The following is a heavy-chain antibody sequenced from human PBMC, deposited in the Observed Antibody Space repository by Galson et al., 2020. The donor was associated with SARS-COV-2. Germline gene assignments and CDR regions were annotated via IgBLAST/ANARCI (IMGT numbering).Heavy chain of an antibody. CDR1: GESFNDYY. J-gene: IGHJ4*02. Sequence: PSETLSLTCAVYGESFNDYYWAWIRQSPGKGLEWIGEINRDKNTNYNPSLKSRATISADTSTNNFSLKLTSVAAADAAVYYCARAKKDYLDRIEMYYFDHWGQGTLLTVSS. CDR2: INRDKNT. D-gene: IGHD3-22*01. CDR3: ARAKKDYLDRIEMYYFDH. V-gene: IGHV4-34*01.